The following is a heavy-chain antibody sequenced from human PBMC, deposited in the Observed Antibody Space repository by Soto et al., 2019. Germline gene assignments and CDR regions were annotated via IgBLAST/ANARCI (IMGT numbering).Heavy chain of an antibody. D-gene: IGHD6-19*01. Sequence: GGSLRLSCAASGFTFSSYAMSWVRQAPGKGLEWVSAISGSGGSTYYADSVKGRFTISRDNSKNTLYLQMNSLRAEDTAVYYCAKDRAVADRGINWFDPWGQGTLVTVSS. CDR3: AKDRAVADRGINWFDP. J-gene: IGHJ5*02. CDR1: GFTFSSYA. V-gene: IGHV3-23*01. CDR2: ISGSGGST.